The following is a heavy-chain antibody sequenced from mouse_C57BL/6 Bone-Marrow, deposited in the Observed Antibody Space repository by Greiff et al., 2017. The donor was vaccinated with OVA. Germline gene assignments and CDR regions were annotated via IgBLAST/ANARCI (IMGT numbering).Heavy chain of an antibody. J-gene: IGHJ2*01. V-gene: IGHV1-85*01. CDR3: ASKDYDY. D-gene: IGHD2-4*01. CDR1: GYTFTSYD. CDR2: IYPRDGST. Sequence: VHLVESGPELVKPGASVKLSCKASGYTFTSYDINWVKQRPGQGLAWIGWIYPRDGSTKYNEKFKGKATLTVDTSSSTAYMELHSLTSEDSAVYFCASKDYDYWGQGTTLTVSS.